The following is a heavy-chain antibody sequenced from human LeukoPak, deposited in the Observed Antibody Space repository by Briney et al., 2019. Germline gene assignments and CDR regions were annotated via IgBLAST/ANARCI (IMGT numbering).Heavy chain of an antibody. D-gene: IGHD6-19*01. CDR3: ASTSSGWWGGVNY. Sequence: PSETLSLTCTVSGGSISSGSYYWSWIRQPPGKGLEWIGYIYYSESTNYNPSLKSRVTISLDTSKNQFSLKLSSVTAADTAVYYCASTSSGWWGGVNYWGQGTLVTVSS. J-gene: IGHJ4*02. CDR1: GGSISSGSYY. CDR2: IYYSEST. V-gene: IGHV4-61*01.